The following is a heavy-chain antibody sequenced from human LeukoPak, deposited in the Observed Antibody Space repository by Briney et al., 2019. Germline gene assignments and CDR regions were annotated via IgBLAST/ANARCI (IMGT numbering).Heavy chain of an antibody. CDR1: GFTFSNYA. Sequence: PGGSLRLSCAASGFTFSNYAMSWVRQAPGKGLEWVSAITGSGGATYYADSVKGRFFISRDNSKNTLYLHTNTLRAEDTAVYYCANRRSYDGGPFDYWGQGALVTVSS. D-gene: IGHD5-12*01. CDR3: ANRRSYDGGPFDY. CDR2: ITGSGGAT. V-gene: IGHV3-23*01. J-gene: IGHJ4*02.